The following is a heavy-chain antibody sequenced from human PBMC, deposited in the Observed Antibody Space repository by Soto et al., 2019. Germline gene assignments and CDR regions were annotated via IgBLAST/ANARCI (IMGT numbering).Heavy chain of an antibody. CDR2: ITYAGSS. D-gene: IGHD2-2*01. Sequence: QVQLHQWGAGLLKPSETLSLTCAVSGTSFNSYYWSWIRQPPGKGLEWIGEITYAGSSKYNPSLKSRDAMSVDTSNNHISQTLSSGTAADTAVYYCARTFCSSISCSGYYCYLLDVGGQGTTVIVSS. CDR1: GTSFNSYY. V-gene: IGHV4-34*01. CDR3: ARTFCSSISCSGYYCYLLDV. J-gene: IGHJ6*02.